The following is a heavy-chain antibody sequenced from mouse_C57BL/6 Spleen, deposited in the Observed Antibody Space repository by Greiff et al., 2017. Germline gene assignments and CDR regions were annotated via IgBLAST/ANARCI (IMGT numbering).Heavy chain of an antibody. D-gene: IGHD1-1*01. V-gene: IGHV14-2*01. CDR2: IDPEDGET. J-gene: IGHJ2*01. Sequence: EVQRVESGAELVKPGASVKLSCTASGFNIKDYYMHWVKQRTEQGLEWIGRIDPEDGETKYAPKFQGKATITADTSSNTAYLQLSSLTSEDTAVYYCASRDYYGSSQYYFDYWGQGTTLTVSS. CDR3: ASRDYYGSSQYYFDY. CDR1: GFNIKDYY.